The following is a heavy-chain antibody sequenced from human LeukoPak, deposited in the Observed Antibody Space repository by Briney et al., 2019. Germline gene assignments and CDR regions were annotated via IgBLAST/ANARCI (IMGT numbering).Heavy chain of an antibody. CDR3: AREGRRLLTGYYKAPGAFDI. D-gene: IGHD3-9*01. V-gene: IGHV4-34*01. J-gene: IGHJ3*02. Sequence: SETLSLTCAVYGGSFSGYYWSWIRQPPGKRLEWIGIITHSGSTNYNPSLKSRVTISVDTSKNQFSLKLSSVTAADTAVYYCAREGRRLLTGYYKAPGAFDIWGQGTMVTVSS. CDR2: ITHSGST. CDR1: GGSFSGYY.